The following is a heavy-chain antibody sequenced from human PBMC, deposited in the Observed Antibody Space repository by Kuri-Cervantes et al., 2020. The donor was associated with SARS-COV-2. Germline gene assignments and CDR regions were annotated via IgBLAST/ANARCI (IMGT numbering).Heavy chain of an antibody. CDR2: ISSSRSYI. D-gene: IGHD1-26*01. Sequence: GGSLRLSCAASGFTFSSYSMNWVRQAPGKGLEWVSSISSSRSYIYYAGSVKGRFTISRDNTKNSLYLQMNSLRAEDTAVYYCARVSGSYAIVCFDYWGQGTLVTVSS. CDR1: GFTFSSYS. J-gene: IGHJ4*02. CDR3: ARVSGSYAIVCFDY. V-gene: IGHV3-21*01.